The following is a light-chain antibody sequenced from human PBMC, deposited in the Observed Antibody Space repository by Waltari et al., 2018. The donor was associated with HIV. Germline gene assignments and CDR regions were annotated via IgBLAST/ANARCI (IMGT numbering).Light chain of an antibody. CDR2: PDN. CDR1: TSNIGTNS. V-gene: IGLV1-44*01. J-gene: IGLJ3*02. Sequence: QPVVTQPPSASGAPGQRVTISCSGSTSNIGTNSVSWYQQCPGTAPKLLIYPDNERPSGVPDRFSGSKSGTSASLAISGLQSEDEADYYCATWDDRLNYWVFGGGTKLTVL. CDR3: ATWDDRLNYWV.